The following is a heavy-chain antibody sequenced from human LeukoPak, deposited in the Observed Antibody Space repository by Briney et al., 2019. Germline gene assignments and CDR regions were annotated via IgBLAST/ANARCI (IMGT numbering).Heavy chain of an antibody. V-gene: IGHV1-18*01. CDR1: GYTFTSYG. CDR3: ARDQGYYDILTGFTGDY. CDR2: ISAYNGNT. D-gene: IGHD3-9*01. Sequence: ASVKVSCKASGYTFTSYGISWVRQAPGQGLEWVGWISAYNGNTNYAQKLQGRVTMTTDTSTSTAYMELRSLRSDDTAVYYCARDQGYYDILTGFTGDYWGQGTLVTVSS. J-gene: IGHJ4*02.